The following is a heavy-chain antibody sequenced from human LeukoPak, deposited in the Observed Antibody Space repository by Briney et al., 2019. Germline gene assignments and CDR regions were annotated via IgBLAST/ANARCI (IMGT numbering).Heavy chain of an antibody. D-gene: IGHD6-13*01. CDR3: ARLRSSSWYTVDY. CDR1: GYTFPYYW. V-gene: IGHV5-51*01. Sequence: GESLKISCKGSGYTFPYYWIAWVRQMPGKGLEWMGIIYPDDSDTRYSPSFQGLVTISADKSITTSYLQWSSLKASDTAMYYCARLRSSSWYTVDYWGQGTLVTVSS. CDR2: IYPDDSDT. J-gene: IGHJ4*02.